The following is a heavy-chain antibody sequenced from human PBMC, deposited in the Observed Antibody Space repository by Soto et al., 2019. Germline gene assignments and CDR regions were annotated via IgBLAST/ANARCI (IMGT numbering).Heavy chain of an antibody. CDR1: GFTFSSYG. D-gene: IGHD6-19*01. J-gene: IGHJ4*02. CDR3: ARDRYSRGWYDLAY. Sequence: QVQLVESGGGVVQPGRSLRLSCAASGFTFSSYGMHWVRQAPGKGLEWVAVIWYDGSNKYYADSVKGRFTISRDNSENSLYLQMTTRRAEDTAVYYCARDRYSRGWYDLAYWGQGTLVTVSS. V-gene: IGHV3-33*01. CDR2: IWYDGSNK.